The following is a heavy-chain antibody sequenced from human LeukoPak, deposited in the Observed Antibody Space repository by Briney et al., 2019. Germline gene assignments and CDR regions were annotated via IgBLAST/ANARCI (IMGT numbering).Heavy chain of an antibody. CDR1: GGTFSSYA. CDR2: IIPIFGTA. CDR3: ARGYNHRGSGSYYNILDY. D-gene: IGHD3-10*01. J-gene: IGHJ4*02. Sequence: GASVKVSCKASGGTFSSYAISWVRQAPGQGLEWMGGIIPIFGTANYAQKFQGRVTITADESTSTAYMELSSLRSEDTAVYYCARGYNHRGSGSYYNILDYWGQGTLVTVSS. V-gene: IGHV1-69*01.